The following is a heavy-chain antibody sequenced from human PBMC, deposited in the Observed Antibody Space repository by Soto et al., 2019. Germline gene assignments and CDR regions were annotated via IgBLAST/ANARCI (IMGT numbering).Heavy chain of an antibody. V-gene: IGHV4-59*01. CDR2: IYYSGGT. D-gene: IGHD1-20*01. J-gene: IGHJ6*02. CDR1: GGSISSYY. CDR3: ARGYNDYYYYGMDV. Sequence: SETLSLTCTVSGGSISSYYWSWIRQPPGKGLEWIGYIYYSGGTNYNPSLKSRVTISVDTSKNQFSLKLSSVTAADTAVYYCARGYNDYYYYGMDVWGQGTTVTVSS.